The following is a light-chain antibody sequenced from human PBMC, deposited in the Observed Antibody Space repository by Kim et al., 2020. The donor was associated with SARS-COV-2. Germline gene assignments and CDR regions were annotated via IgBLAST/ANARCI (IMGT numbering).Light chain of an antibody. CDR1: QSVSSSY. CDR3: QQYGSSPLT. Sequence: SPGERATLSCRSSQSVSSSYLAWYQQKPGQAPRLLIYGASSRATGIPDRFSGSGSGTDFTLTISRLEPEDFAVYYCQQYGSSPLTFGGGTKVDIK. J-gene: IGKJ4*01. V-gene: IGKV3-20*01. CDR2: GAS.